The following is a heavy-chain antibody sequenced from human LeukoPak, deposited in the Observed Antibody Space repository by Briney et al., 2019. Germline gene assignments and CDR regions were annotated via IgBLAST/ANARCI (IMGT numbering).Heavy chain of an antibody. Sequence: SETLSLTCTVPGGSISSYYWSWIRQPPGKGLEWIGNIYDSGSTNYNPSLKSRVTISVDTSKNQCSLKLSSVTAADTAVYYCARQSISGSSLSYFDYWGQGTLVNVSS. D-gene: IGHD3-22*01. V-gene: IGHV4-59*01. CDR2: IYDSGST. J-gene: IGHJ4*02. CDR1: GGSISSYY. CDR3: ARQSISGSSLSYFDY.